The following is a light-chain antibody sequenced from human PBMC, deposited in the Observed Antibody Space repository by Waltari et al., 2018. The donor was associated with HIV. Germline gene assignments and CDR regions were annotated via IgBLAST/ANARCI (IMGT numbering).Light chain of an antibody. Sequence: QSALPQPASVSGSPGQSITISCTGTSSDVGGYNYVSWYQQHPGKAPKLMIYEVSNRPSGVSNRFSGSKSGNTSSRTISGLQAEDEADYYCSSYTSSNTLVVFGGGTKLTVL. CDR3: SSYTSSNTLVV. CDR2: EVS. V-gene: IGLV2-14*01. J-gene: IGLJ2*01. CDR1: SSDVGGYNY.